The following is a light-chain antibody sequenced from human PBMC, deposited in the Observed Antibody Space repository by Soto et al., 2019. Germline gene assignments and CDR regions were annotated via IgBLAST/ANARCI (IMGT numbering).Light chain of an antibody. Sequence: DIQMTQSPSSLSASVGDRVTITCRASQSIRNYLSWYHHKPGIAPKLLIYAASTLQIGVPSRFSVSGSGTDFTLTISGLQFEDFATYYCLHTSPPFTFGGGTKVEIK. CDR2: AAS. CDR1: QSIRNY. CDR3: LHTSPPFT. J-gene: IGKJ4*01. V-gene: IGKV1-39*01.